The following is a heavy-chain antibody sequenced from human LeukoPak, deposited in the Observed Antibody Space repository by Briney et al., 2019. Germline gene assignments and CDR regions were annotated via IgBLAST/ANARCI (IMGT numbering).Heavy chain of an antibody. D-gene: IGHD6-6*01. CDR3: ARVSSVAARPPFDY. CDR2: ISSSSSYI. Sequence: GGSLRLSCAASGFTFSSYSMNWVRQAPGKGLEWVSSISSSSSYIYYADSVKGRFTISRDNAKNSLYLQMNSLRAEDTAVYYCARVSSVAARPPFDYWGQGTLVTVSS. CDR1: GFTFSSYS. J-gene: IGHJ4*02. V-gene: IGHV3-21*01.